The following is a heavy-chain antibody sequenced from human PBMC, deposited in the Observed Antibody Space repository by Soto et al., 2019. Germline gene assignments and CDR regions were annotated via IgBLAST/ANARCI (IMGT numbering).Heavy chain of an antibody. CDR2: INHSGST. CDR1: CVSFSGCY. D-gene: IGHD3-3*01. Sequence: SETLSLTCAVYCVSFSGCYWSWLRPPPGKGLEWIGEINHSGSTNYNPSLKSRVTISVDTSKNQFSRKLSSVTAADTALYYSARGPRYDFWSGYYHSNWFDPWAEGTLVT. V-gene: IGHV4-34*01. CDR3: ARGPRYDFWSGYYHSNWFDP. J-gene: IGHJ5*02.